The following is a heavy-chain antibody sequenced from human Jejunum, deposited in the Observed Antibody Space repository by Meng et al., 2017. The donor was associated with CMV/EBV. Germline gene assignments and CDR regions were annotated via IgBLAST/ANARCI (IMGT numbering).Heavy chain of an antibody. J-gene: IGHJ4*02. CDR2: IWRGDTT. CDR3: VVGHDSRKVAY. Sequence: CKVSGSSVGISHMNWVRQAPGKGLEWVSVIWRGDTTHYADAVKGRFIISRDNSMNTLYLQMDSLRAEDTAVYYCVVGHDSRKVAYWGQGTLVTVSS. CDR1: GSSVGISH. D-gene: IGHD2-15*01. V-gene: IGHV3-53*01.